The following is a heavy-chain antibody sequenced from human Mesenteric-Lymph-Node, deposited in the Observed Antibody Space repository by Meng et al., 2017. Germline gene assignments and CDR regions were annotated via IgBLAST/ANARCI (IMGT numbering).Heavy chain of an antibody. CDR1: GFTFICYD. J-gene: IGHJ4*02. V-gene: IGHV1-8*01. CDR3: VRDVTRGGY. Sequence: VQAGGCVKRPRASVKVSCKGTGFTFICYDINWVRPASGQGLEWLGWVNPYSGNTVYAQKFQGRVTMTRDTSISTAYMELTRLPSDETSVYYCVRDVTRGGYWGQGTLVTVSS. CDR2: VNPYSGNT. D-gene: IGHD2-2*01.